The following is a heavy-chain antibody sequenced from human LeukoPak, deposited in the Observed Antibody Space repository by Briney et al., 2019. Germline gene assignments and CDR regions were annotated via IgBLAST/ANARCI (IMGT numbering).Heavy chain of an antibody. D-gene: IGHD2-15*01. J-gene: IGHJ4*02. CDR1: GFTFSSYA. CDR3: AKSGLIRFDY. Sequence: PGGSLRLSCAASGFTFSSYAMSWVRQAPGKGLEWVSTISGSGGSTNHADSVKGRFTISRDDSKNTLYLQMNSLRAEDTAVYYCAKSGLIRFDYWGQGTLVTVSS. CDR2: ISGSGGST. V-gene: IGHV3-23*01.